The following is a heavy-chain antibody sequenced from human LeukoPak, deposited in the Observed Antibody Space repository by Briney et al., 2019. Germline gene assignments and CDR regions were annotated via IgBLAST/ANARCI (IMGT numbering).Heavy chain of an antibody. CDR2: IIPIFGTA. Sequence: SVKVSCKASGGTFSSYAISWVRQAPGQGLEWMGGIIPIFGTANYAQKFQGRVTITADKSTSTAYMELSSLRSEDTAVYYCARIHGDGYNSSDYYYYYMDVWGKGTTVTVSS. V-gene: IGHV1-69*06. D-gene: IGHD5-24*01. CDR1: GGTFSSYA. CDR3: ARIHGDGYNSSDYYYYYMDV. J-gene: IGHJ6*03.